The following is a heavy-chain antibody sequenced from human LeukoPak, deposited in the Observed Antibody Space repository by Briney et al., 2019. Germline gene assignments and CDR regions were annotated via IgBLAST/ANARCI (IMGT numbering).Heavy chain of an antibody. CDR1: GSTLTEHA. J-gene: IGHJ4*02. Sequence: GGSLRLSCAVSGSTLTEHAWSWVRQAPGEGLEWVSVIYSGGSTYYADSVKGRFTISRDNSKNTLYLQMNSLRADDTAVYYCVCRIGGAPQWGQGTLVTVSS. D-gene: IGHD1-26*01. V-gene: IGHV3-53*01. CDR2: IYSGGST. CDR3: VCRIGGAPQ.